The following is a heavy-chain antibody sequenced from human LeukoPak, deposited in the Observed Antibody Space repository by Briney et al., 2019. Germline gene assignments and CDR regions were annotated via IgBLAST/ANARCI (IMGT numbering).Heavy chain of an antibody. CDR3: ARYGYYGSGRVPYYFDY. CDR1: GGSISSGDYY. CDR2: IYYSGST. V-gene: IGHV4-30-4*08. D-gene: IGHD3-10*01. Sequence: SETLSLTCTVSGGSISSGDYYWSWIRQLPGKGLEWIGYIYYSGSTYYNPSLKSRVTISVDTSKNQFSLKLSSVTAADTAVYYCARYGYYGSGRVPYYFDYWGQGTLVTVSS. J-gene: IGHJ4*02.